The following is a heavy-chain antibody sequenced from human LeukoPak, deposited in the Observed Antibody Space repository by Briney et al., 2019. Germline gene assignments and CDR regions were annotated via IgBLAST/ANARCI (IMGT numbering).Heavy chain of an antibody. CDR3: ARDPSQQLATLYSDY. D-gene: IGHD6-13*01. J-gene: IGHJ4*02. V-gene: IGHV1-46*01. CDR2: INPSGGST. Sequence: GASVKVSCKASGYTFTSYYMHWVRQAPGQGLEWMGIINPSGGSTSYAQKFQGRVTMTRDTSTSTVYMELSSLRSEDTAVYYCARDPSQQLATLYSDYWGQGTLVTVSS. CDR1: GYTFTSYY.